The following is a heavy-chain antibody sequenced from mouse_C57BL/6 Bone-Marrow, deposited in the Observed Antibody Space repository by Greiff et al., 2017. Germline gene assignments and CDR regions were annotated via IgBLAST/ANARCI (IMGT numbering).Heavy chain of an antibody. J-gene: IGHJ4*01. D-gene: IGHD2-5*01. Sequence: QLQQPGAELVKPGASVKLSCKASGYTFTSYWMHWVKQRPGQGLEWIGMIHPNSGSTNYNEKFKSKATLTVDKSSSTAYMQLSSLTSEDSAVYYCARRAIVTTRYYAMDYWGQGTSVTVSS. CDR1: GYTFTSYW. V-gene: IGHV1-64*01. CDR3: ARRAIVTTRYYAMDY. CDR2: IHPNSGST.